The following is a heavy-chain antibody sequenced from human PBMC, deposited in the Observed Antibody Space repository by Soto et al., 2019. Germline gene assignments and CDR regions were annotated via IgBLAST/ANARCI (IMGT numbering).Heavy chain of an antibody. Sequence: PGGSLRLSCAASGFTFSGYWMHWVRQAPGKGLVWVSRINSDGSRTTYADSVKGRFTISRDNAKNTLYLQMNSLRDDDTAVYCCARVCSCDSCVDKHWASWGHGTLVTVSS. D-gene: IGHD3-22*01. CDR3: ARVCSCDSCVDKHWAS. CDR2: INSDGSRT. V-gene: IGHV3-74*03. CDR1: GFTFSGYW. J-gene: IGHJ5*01.